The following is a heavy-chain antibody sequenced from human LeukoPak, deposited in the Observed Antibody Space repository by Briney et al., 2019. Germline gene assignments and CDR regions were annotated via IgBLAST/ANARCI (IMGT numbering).Heavy chain of an antibody. CDR2: INPYNGNT. J-gene: IGHJ4*02. V-gene: IGHV1-18*01. Sequence: ASVKVSCKASGYTFTSYGISWVRQAPGQGLEWMGWINPYNGNTNYAQKLQGRVTMTRDTSTSTAYMELRSLRSDDTAGYYCASLHQQRWPVLFDYWGQGTLVTVSS. D-gene: IGHD2-2*01. CDR1: GYTFTSYG. CDR3: ASLHQQRWPVLFDY.